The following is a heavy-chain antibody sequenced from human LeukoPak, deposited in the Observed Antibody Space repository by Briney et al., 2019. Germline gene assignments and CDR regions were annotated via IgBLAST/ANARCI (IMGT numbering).Heavy chain of an antibody. CDR2: ISAYNGNT. D-gene: IGHD3-3*01. Sequence: GASVKVSCKASGYTFTSYGISWVRQAPGQGLEWMGWISAYNGNTNYAQKLQGRVTMTTDTSTSTAYMELRSLRSDDTAVYYCARARTSTYYDFRSGYYFYFDYWGQGTLVTVSS. V-gene: IGHV1-18*01. CDR3: ARARTSTYYDFRSGYYFYFDY. CDR1: GYTFTSYG. J-gene: IGHJ4*02.